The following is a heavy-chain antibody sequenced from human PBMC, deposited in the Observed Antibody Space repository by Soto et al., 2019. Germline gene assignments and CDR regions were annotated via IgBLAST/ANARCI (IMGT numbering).Heavy chain of an antibody. D-gene: IGHD2-15*01. CDR1: GFTLSSYW. CDR2: IKRDGSEK. CDR3: ARDCSGGICYGYYFDY. V-gene: IGHV3-7*01. J-gene: IGHJ4*02. Sequence: EVQLVESGGGLVQLGGSLRLSCATSGFTLSSYWMSWVRQAPGKGLEWVANIKRDGSEKYYVDSVQGRFTISRDNAKNSLYLQMNCLRAEDTAVYYCARDCSGGICYGYYFDYWGQGTLVTVSS.